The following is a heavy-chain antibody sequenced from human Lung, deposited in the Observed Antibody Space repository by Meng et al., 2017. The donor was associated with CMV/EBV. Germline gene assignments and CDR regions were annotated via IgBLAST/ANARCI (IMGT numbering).Heavy chain of an antibody. Sequence: SXXVSXXTSGGTFSDYTISWVRQDPGQGLEWMGRVTPIVGIRRYAQIFQNRVTITADKFTSTTYMELTGLTSTDTAVYYCATSQCSSANCRDAYNWFDSXGQGXLVTVSS. CDR1: GGTFSDYT. V-gene: IGHV1-69*02. J-gene: IGHJ5*01. D-gene: IGHD2-2*01. CDR2: VTPIVGIR. CDR3: ATSQCSSANCRDAYNWFDS.